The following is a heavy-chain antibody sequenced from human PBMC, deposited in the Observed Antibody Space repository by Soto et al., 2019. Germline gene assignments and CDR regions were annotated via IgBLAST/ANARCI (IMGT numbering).Heavy chain of an antibody. V-gene: IGHV3-74*01. CDR3: SGAESPDTAYFSLY. D-gene: IGHD1-26*01. CDR1: GFTFSSYW. Sequence: GGSLRLSCAASGFTFSSYWMHWVRQVPGKGLVWVSHINSDGTTTNYADSVKGRFTISRDNGKNTLYLQMNSLNIEDSAVYYCSGAESPDTAYFSLYWGQGTPVTVSS. J-gene: IGHJ4*02. CDR2: INSDGTTT.